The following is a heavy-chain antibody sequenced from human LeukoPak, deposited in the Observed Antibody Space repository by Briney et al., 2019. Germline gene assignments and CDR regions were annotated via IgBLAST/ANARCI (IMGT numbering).Heavy chain of an antibody. CDR2: INPNSGGT. CDR1: GYTLTELS. Sequence: GASVKVSCKVSGYTLTELSMHWVRQAPGQGLEWMGRINPNSGGTNYAQKFQGRVTMTRDTSISTAYMELSRLRSDDTAVYYCARVYGDFDYWGQGTLVTVSS. V-gene: IGHV1-2*06. J-gene: IGHJ4*02. CDR3: ARVYGDFDY. D-gene: IGHD4-17*01.